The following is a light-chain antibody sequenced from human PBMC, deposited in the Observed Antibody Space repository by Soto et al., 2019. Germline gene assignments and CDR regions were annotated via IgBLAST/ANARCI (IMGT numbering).Light chain of an antibody. Sequence: EMVMTQSPATLSVSPVERATLSCRASQSVSSNLAWYQQKLGQAPRLLIYGASTRATGIPARFSGSGSGTEFTLTISSLQSEDFAVYYCQQYNDWPPITVGQGTRLEIK. V-gene: IGKV3-15*01. CDR3: QQYNDWPPIT. J-gene: IGKJ5*01. CDR2: GAS. CDR1: QSVSSN.